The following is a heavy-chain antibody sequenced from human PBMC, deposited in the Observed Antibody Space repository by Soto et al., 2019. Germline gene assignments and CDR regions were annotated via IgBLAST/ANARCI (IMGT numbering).Heavy chain of an antibody. Sequence: GASVKVSCKASGYTFTSYDIYWLRQATGQGLERMGWMNPNTGNSGYAQKFQGRVTMTSDTSISTAHMELSSLRSEDTAAYYCARRAETNGWNGFGADKYYFDFWGQGTLVTVSS. CDR1: GYTFTSYD. CDR2: MNPNTGNS. J-gene: IGHJ4*02. CDR3: ARRAETNGWNGFGADKYYFDF. D-gene: IGHD1-1*01. V-gene: IGHV1-8*01.